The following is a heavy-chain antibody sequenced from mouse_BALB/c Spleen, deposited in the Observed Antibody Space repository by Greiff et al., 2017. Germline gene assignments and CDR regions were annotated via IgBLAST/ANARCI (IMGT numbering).Heavy chain of an antibody. J-gene: IGHJ3*01. V-gene: IGHV5-6*02. CDR2: ISSGGSST. D-gene: IGHD2-10*02. Sequence: DVKLVESGGDLVKPGGSLQLSCAASGFSFSSYGMSWVRQTPDKSLEWVATISSGGSSTYYPDSVKGRFTISRDNAKNTLYLQMSSLKSEDTAMYYCARLSQYGNAWFAYWGEGTRGTVAA. CDR1: GFSFSSYG. CDR3: ARLSQYGNAWFAY.